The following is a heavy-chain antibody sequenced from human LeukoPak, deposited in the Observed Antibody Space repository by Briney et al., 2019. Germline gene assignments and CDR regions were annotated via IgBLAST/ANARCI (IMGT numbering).Heavy chain of an antibody. CDR3: VRGGDDAPMWRYYFDF. Sequence: SDTLSLTCTVSGGSINSHYWSWIRQPSGKGLEWIGYVSYSGSTSYNPSLKSRVTISVDTSKTQFSLKLSSVTAADTAMYYCVRGGDDAPMWRYYFDFWGQGTLVSVSS. CDR1: GGSINSHY. CDR2: VSYSGST. J-gene: IGHJ4*02. V-gene: IGHV4-59*11. D-gene: IGHD5-18*01.